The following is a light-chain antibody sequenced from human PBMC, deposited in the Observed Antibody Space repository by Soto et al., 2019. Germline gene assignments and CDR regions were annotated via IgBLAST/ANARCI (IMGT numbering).Light chain of an antibody. CDR1: QSISSY. V-gene: IGKV1-39*01. J-gene: IGKJ1*01. Sequence: DIQMTQSPSSLSASVGDRVTITCRASQSISSYLNWHPQKPGKAPKLLIYAASSLQSGVPSRFSGSGSGTDFTLTISSLQPEDFATYYCQQSYSTPRTFGQGTKV. CDR2: AAS. CDR3: QQSYSTPRT.